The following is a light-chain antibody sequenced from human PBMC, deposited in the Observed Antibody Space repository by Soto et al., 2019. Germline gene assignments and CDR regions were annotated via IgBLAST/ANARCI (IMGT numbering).Light chain of an antibody. CDR1: QSVSSY. J-gene: IGKJ1*01. CDR3: LQRSNWPQT. V-gene: IGKV3-11*01. Sequence: EIVLTQSPATLSLSPGERATLSCRASQSVSSYLAWYQQKPGQAPRLLIYDASNRATGIPARFSGSGSGTDFTPTISSLEPEDFAVYFCLQRSNWPQTFGQGTKVEIK. CDR2: DAS.